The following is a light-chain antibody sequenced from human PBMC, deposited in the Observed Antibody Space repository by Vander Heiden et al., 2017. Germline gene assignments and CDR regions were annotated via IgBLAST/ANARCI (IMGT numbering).Light chain of an antibody. CDR2: EDS. Sequence: SYVLTQPPSVSVAPGQTARITCGGNNIGSKSVHWYQQKPGQAPVLVVYEDSDRPSGSPERFSGSNSGNTATLTISRVEAGDEADYYCQVWDSSSDHVVFGGGTKLTVL. CDR3: QVWDSSSDHVV. CDR1: NIGSKS. J-gene: IGLJ2*01. V-gene: IGLV3-21*02.